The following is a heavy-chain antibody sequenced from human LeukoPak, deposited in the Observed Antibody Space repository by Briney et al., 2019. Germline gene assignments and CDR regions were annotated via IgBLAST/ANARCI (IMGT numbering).Heavy chain of an antibody. V-gene: IGHV4-61*02. CDR2: IYTSGST. Sequence: SETLSLTCTVSGGSISSGSYYWSWIRQPAGKGLEWIGRIYTSGSTNYNPSLKGRVTISVDTSKNQFSLKLSSVTAADKAVYYCARGPPSRYCSSTSCYLMGYYYYYYMDVWGKGTTVTVSS. CDR1: GGSISSGSYY. D-gene: IGHD2-2*01. CDR3: ARGPPSRYCSSTSCYLMGYYYYYYMDV. J-gene: IGHJ6*03.